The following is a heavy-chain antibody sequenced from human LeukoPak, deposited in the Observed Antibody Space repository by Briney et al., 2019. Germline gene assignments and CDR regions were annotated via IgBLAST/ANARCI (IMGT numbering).Heavy chain of an antibody. CDR2: MFDGENT. CDR1: GGSISSGNYY. D-gene: IGHD2-8*01. J-gene: IGHJ4*02. V-gene: IGHV4-39*07. Sequence: PSETLSLTCTVSGGSISSGNYYWGWIRQPPGKGLEWIGSMFDGENTYYNPSLKSRVTISVDTSKNHFSLRLSSVTAADTAVYFCARATSTTNGNYPHKFDYWGQGTLVTVSS. CDR3: ARATSTTNGNYPHKFDY.